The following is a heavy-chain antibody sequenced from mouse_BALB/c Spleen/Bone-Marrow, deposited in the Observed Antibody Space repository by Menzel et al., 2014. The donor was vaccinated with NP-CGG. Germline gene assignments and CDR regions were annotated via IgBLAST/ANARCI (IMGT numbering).Heavy chain of an antibody. D-gene: IGHD2-4*01. CDR2: ISGGGSYT. CDR1: GLSFNSYG. V-gene: IGHV5-9-2*01. J-gene: IGHJ3*01. Sequence: EVQLQQSGGGLVKSGGSLKLSCAASGLSFNSYGMSWVRQTPEKRPEWVATISGGGSYTFYPDSVKGRFTISRDNAKNNLYLQLSSLRSEDTALYYCARHAYYDQTEVSFVYWGQGTLVTVSA. CDR3: ARHAYYDQTEVSFVY.